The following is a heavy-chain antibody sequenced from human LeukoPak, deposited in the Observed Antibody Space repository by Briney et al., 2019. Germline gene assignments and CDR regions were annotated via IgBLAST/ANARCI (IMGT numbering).Heavy chain of an antibody. CDR2: INPSGGST. CDR1: GYTFTSYY. J-gene: IGHJ4*02. Sequence: ASVKVSCKASGYTFTSYYMHWVRRAPGQGLEWMGIINPSGGSTSYAQKFQGRVTMTRDTSRSTVYMELSSLRSEDTAVYYCARVIDLGTVVDYWGQGTLVTVSS. V-gene: IGHV1-46*03. D-gene: IGHD1-1*01. CDR3: ARVIDLGTVVDY.